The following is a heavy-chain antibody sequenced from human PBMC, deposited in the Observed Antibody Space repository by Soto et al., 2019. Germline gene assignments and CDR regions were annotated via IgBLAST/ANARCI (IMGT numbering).Heavy chain of an antibody. CDR3: ARDDSSGGTINCGSFEI. CDR1: GFTFHDHA. J-gene: IGHJ3*02. CDR2: TSWNSGNI. D-gene: IGHD5-12*01. V-gene: IGHV3-9*01. Sequence: EVQLVESGGGLVQSGRSLRLSCAASGFTFHDHAMHWVRQAPGKGLEWISGTSWNSGNIGYADSVKGRFTISRDNAKNSLYLQMNSMRAEDTALYYCARDDSSGGTINCGSFEIWGQGTMVTVSS.